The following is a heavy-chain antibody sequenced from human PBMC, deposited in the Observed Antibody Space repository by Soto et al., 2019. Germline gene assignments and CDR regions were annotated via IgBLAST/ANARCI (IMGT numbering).Heavy chain of an antibody. CDR3: AREVRDTAVADFDY. Sequence: EVQLVESGGGLVQPGGSLRLSCAASGFTFSSYSMNWVRQAPGKGLEWLSYISSGISTMHYADSVKGRFTISRDNAKNSLYLQINSLRDEDTAVYYWAREVRDTAVADFDYWGQGTLVTASS. D-gene: IGHD5-18*01. CDR2: ISSGISTM. J-gene: IGHJ4*02. V-gene: IGHV3-48*02. CDR1: GFTFSSYS.